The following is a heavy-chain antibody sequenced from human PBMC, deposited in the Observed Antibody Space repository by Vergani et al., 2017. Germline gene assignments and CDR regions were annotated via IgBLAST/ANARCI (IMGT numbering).Heavy chain of an antibody. CDR3: ARDVRLLYNRFEP. CDR2: TWYDGNNK. D-gene: IGHD1-14*01. CDR1: GFTFNQYG. J-gene: IGHJ5*02. V-gene: IGHV3-33*01. Sequence: QVQLVESGGGVVQPGRSLRLSCAASGFTFNQYGMHWVRQAPGKGLEWVAVTWYDGNNKQYADSVKGRFTISRDNSKSTMYLQMNSLRDEDTGVYYCARDVRLLYNRFEPWGQGTLVTVSS.